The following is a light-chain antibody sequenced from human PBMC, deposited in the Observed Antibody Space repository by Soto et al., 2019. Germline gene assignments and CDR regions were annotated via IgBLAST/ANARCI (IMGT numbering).Light chain of an antibody. CDR1: QSVSTN. CDR3: QQYDTWPRT. Sequence: DIVMTLSPASLSVPQGEIATLSCSASQSVSTNFAWYLQKPGQAPRLLIYGASTRAAAVPARFTASGSGTEFTLSISSLQSDDFGVYYCQQYDTWPRTFGQGTKVDI. CDR2: GAS. V-gene: IGKV3-15*01. J-gene: IGKJ1*01.